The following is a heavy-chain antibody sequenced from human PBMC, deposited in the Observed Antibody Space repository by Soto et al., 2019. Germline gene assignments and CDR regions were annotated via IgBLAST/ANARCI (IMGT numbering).Heavy chain of an antibody. CDR2: ISAYNGNT. V-gene: IGHV1-18*01. Sequence: ASVKVSCKASGYTFTSYGISWVRQAPGQGLEWMGWISAYNGNTNYAQKLQGRVTMTTDTSTSTAYMELRSLRSDDTAVYYCARDLAVAGPSEYFDYWGQGTLVTVS. J-gene: IGHJ4*02. CDR1: GYTFTSYG. CDR3: ARDLAVAGPSEYFDY. D-gene: IGHD6-19*01.